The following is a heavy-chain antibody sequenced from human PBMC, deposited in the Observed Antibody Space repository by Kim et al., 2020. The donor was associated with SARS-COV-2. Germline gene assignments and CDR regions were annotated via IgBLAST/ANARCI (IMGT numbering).Heavy chain of an antibody. Sequence: GGSLRLSCAASGFTVSSNYMSWVRQAPGKGQEWVSVIYSGGSTYYAYSVKGRFTISRDNSKNTLYLQMNSLRAEDTAVYYCARARYGFNYFDYWGQGTLVTVSS. CDR3: ARARYGFNYFDY. D-gene: IGHD4-17*01. V-gene: IGHV3-53*01. J-gene: IGHJ4*02. CDR2: IYSGGST. CDR1: GFTVSSNY.